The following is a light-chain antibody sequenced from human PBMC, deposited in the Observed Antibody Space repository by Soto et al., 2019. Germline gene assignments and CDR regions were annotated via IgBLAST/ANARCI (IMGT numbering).Light chain of an antibody. V-gene: IGLV1-47*01. Sequence: QSVLTQPPSASGTPGQGVSISCSGGSSNIGTNYVYWYQHLAGAAPKLLIYRNNQRPSGVPERFSASRSGTSASLAISGLRSEDESHYYCAAWDDSMSAYVFGKGTKVTVL. J-gene: IGLJ1*01. CDR3: AAWDDSMSAYV. CDR2: RNN. CDR1: SSNIGTNY.